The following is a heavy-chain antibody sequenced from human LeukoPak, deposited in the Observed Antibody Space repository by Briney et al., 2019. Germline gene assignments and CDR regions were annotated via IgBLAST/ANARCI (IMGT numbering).Heavy chain of an antibody. J-gene: IGHJ4*02. CDR2: ISGSGGTA. D-gene: IGHD2-2*01. V-gene: IGHV3-23*01. CDR1: GFTFSDSA. CDR3: AGDIVVVPAAFD. Sequence: GGSLRLSCAASGFTFSDSAMTWVRQAPGKGLEWVSSISGSGGTAYHADSVKGRFTISRDNSKKTLYLQMNSLRAEDTAVYYCAGDIVVVPAAFDWGQGTLVTVSS.